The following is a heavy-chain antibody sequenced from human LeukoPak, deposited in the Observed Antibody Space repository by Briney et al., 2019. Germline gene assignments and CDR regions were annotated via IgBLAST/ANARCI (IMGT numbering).Heavy chain of an antibody. CDR1: GYTFTGYY. Sequence: EASVKVSCKASGYTFTGYYMHWVRQAPGQGLEWMGWINPNSGGTNYAQKFQGRVTMTRDTSISTAYMELSRLRSDDTAVYYCAIVGIKCGGDCYPDYWGQGTLVTVSS. D-gene: IGHD2-21*02. CDR2: INPNSGGT. CDR3: AIVGIKCGGDCYPDY. V-gene: IGHV1-2*02. J-gene: IGHJ4*02.